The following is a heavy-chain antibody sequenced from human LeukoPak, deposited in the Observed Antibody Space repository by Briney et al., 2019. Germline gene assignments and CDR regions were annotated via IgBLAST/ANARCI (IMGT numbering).Heavy chain of an antibody. V-gene: IGHV1-2*02. CDR2: INPNSGGT. CDR1: GYTFTGYY. J-gene: IGHJ4*02. D-gene: IGHD3-22*01. CDR3: ARGGYDSSGYNWDYFDY. Sequence: ASVKVSCKASGYTFTGYYMHWVRQAPGQELEWMGWINPNSGGTNYAQKFQGRVTMTRDTSISTAYMELSRLRSDDTAVYYCARGGYDSSGYNWDYFDYWGQGTLVTVSS.